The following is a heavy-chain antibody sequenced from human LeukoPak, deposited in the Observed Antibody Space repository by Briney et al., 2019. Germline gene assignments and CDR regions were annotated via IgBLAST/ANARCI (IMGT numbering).Heavy chain of an antibody. CDR2: ISGSGGST. CDR3: ARGGDSFFDC. V-gene: IGHV3-23*01. CDR1: GFTLSNYA. Sequence: GGSLRLSCAASGFTLSNYAMSWIRQAPGKGLDWVSAISGSGGSTYYADPVKGRFTISRDNSKNTLYLQMNSLRAEDTSVYYCARGGDSFFDCWGQGTLVSVSS. J-gene: IGHJ4*02. D-gene: IGHD2-21*02.